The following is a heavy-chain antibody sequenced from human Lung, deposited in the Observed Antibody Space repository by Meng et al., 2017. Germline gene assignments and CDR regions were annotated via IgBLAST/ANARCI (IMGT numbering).Heavy chain of an antibody. CDR1: GFSFRSYG. J-gene: IGHJ1*01. CDR2: IWNDGSNQ. V-gene: IGHV3-33*03. Sequence: QVQLGESGGGVVQPGKSLRVSCEASGFSFRSYGMHWVRQAPGKGLEWVAVIWNDGSNQYYADSVKGRFTISRDNAKNTLYLQMNNLRAEDTAFYYCTNDRLNHWGQGALVTVSS. D-gene: IGHD3-16*01. CDR3: TNDRLNH.